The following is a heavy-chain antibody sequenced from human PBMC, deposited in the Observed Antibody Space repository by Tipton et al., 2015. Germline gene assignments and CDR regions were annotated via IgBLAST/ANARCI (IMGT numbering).Heavy chain of an antibody. V-gene: IGHV4-4*07. J-gene: IGHJ4*02. Sequence: GLVKPSETLSLTCTVSGGSISGSPWYWFRQPAGAALEWIGGVSTSGTTKDNSSLTSRVTTSVDTSTNQFALRLSSVTAADTAVYYRARDPRDGYGHFDSWGQGILVTVSS. CDR3: ARDPRDGYGHFDS. CDR2: VSTSGTT. D-gene: IGHD5-18*01. CDR1: GGSISGSP.